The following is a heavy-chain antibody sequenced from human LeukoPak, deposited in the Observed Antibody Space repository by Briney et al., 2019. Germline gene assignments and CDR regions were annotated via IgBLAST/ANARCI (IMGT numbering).Heavy chain of an antibody. CDR2: INPDSGDT. Sequence: ASVKVSCKASGYSFANYYIHWVRQAPGQGLEWMGWINPDSGDTNFAQKFQGRVSMTRDTSISTAYMELSRLKSDDTAVYYCARQSTYGDFDFWGQGTLVIVPS. D-gene: IGHD4-17*01. J-gene: IGHJ4*02. CDR3: ARQSTYGDFDF. CDR1: GYSFANYY. V-gene: IGHV1-2*02.